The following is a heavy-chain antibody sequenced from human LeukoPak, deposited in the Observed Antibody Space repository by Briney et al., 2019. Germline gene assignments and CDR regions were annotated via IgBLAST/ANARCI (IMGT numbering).Heavy chain of an antibody. Sequence: SETLSLTCTVSGGSLSSGSYYWSGLRQPPGKGLEWIGYIYYSGSTNYNLSLKSRVTMSVHTSKNQFSLKLSSVTAADTAVYYCARVPITYYYYGMDVWGKGTTVTVSS. CDR1: GGSLSSGSYY. CDR3: ARVPITYYYYGMDV. D-gene: IGHD3-10*01. V-gene: IGHV4-61*01. CDR2: IYYSGST. J-gene: IGHJ6*04.